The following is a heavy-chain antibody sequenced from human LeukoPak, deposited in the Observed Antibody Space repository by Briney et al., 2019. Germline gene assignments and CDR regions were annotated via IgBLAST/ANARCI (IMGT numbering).Heavy chain of an antibody. CDR3: AREGGVTTNLDY. D-gene: IGHD2-8*02. CDR1: GYTFTSYG. J-gene: IGHJ4*02. CDR2: ISAYNGNT. V-gene: IGHV1-18*01. Sequence: ASVKVSCKASGYTFTSYGISWVRQAPGQGLEWMGWISAYNGNTNYAQKFQGRVTMTRDTSISTAYMELSRLRSDDTAVYYCAREGGVTTNLDYWGQGTLVTVSS.